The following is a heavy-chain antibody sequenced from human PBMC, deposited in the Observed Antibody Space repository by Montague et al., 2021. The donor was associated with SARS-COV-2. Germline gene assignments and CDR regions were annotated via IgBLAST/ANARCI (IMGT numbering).Heavy chain of an antibody. J-gene: IGHJ6*02. Sequence: SLRLSCPASGFTFSSYDMHWVRQAPGKGLEWVSAIGTAGDTYYPGSVKGRFTISRENAKNSLYLQMNSLRAGDTAVYYCARAYYDSSGYWGGYYYYGMDVWGQGTTVTVSS. V-gene: IGHV3-13*04. CDR3: ARAYYDSSGYWGGYYYYGMDV. CDR2: IGTAGDT. CDR1: GFTFSSYD. D-gene: IGHD3-22*01.